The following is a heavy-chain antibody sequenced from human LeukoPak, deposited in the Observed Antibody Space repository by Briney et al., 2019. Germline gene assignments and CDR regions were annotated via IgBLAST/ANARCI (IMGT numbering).Heavy chain of an antibody. V-gene: IGHV4-59*08. D-gene: IGHD3-22*01. CDR3: ARHRDYYDT. Sequence: PSDTLSLTCTVSGASINNNFWTWIRQPPGKGLEWVGYIYSSGSAKYNPSLKSRVIISGDTSKNLISLNLTSVTAADTAVYFCARHRDYYDTWGHGTLVTVSS. CDR1: GASINNNF. J-gene: IGHJ4*01. CDR2: IYSSGSA.